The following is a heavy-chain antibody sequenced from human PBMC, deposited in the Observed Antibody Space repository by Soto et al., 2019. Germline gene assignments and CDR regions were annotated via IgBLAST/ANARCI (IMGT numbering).Heavy chain of an antibody. CDR1: GFTFSSYA. D-gene: IGHD6-13*01. J-gene: IGHJ6*03. Sequence: GGSLRLSCAASGFTFSSYAMHWVRQAPGKGLEYVSAISSNGGSTYYANSVKGRFTTSRDNSKNTLYLQMGSLRAEDMAVYYCARAYSSPPPAYYYYYMDVWGKGTTVTVSS. CDR2: ISSNGGST. CDR3: ARAYSSPPPAYYYYYMDV. V-gene: IGHV3-64*01.